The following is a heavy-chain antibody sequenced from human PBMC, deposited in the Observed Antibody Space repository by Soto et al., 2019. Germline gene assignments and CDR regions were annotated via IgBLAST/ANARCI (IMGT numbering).Heavy chain of an antibody. V-gene: IGHV1-69*13. CDR2: IIPIFGTA. CDR1: GGTFSSYA. J-gene: IGHJ4*02. CDR3: ARVRGLNCTNGVCYTNYFDY. D-gene: IGHD2-8*01. Sequence: SVKVSCKASGGTFSSYAISWVRQAPGQGLEWVGGIIPIFGTANYAQKFQGRVTITADECTSTAYMELSSLRSEDTAVYYCARVRGLNCTNGVCYTNYFDYWGQGTLVTVSS.